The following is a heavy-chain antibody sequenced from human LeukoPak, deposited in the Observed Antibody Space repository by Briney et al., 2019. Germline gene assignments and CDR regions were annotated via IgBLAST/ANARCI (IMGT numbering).Heavy chain of an antibody. CDR2: ISGDGGST. D-gene: IGHD5-12*01. CDR1: GFTFDDYA. CDR3: AKELWGPRGYSGYGFDY. J-gene: IGHJ4*02. Sequence: GGSLRLSCAASGFTFDDYAMHWVRQAPGKGLEWVSLISGDGGSTYYADSVKGRFTISRDNSKNSLYLQMNGLRTEDTALYYCAKELWGPRGYSGYGFDYWGQGTLVTVSS. V-gene: IGHV3-43*02.